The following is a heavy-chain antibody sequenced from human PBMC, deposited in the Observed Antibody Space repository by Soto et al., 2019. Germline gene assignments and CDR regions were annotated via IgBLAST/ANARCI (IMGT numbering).Heavy chain of an antibody. CDR3: ARGDDVVVPAANGFVP. CDR2: INPSGGST. Sequence: QVQLVQSGAEVKKPGASVKVSCKASGYTFTSYYMHWVRQAPGQGLEWMGIINPSGGSTSYAQKCPGRVTTTRDTSTSKVYMELSSLRSEDTAVYYCARGDDVVVPAANGFVPWGQGTLVTVYS. CDR1: GYTFTSYY. V-gene: IGHV1-46*03. D-gene: IGHD2-2*01. J-gene: IGHJ5*02.